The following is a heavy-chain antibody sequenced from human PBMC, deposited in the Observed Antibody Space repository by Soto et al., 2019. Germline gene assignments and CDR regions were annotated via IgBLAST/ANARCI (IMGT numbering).Heavy chain of an antibody. J-gene: IGHJ4*02. CDR2: IYYSGTT. V-gene: IGHV4-39*01. CDR3: ARLIHCITTSCYFDY. CDR1: GGSISSSSYY. D-gene: IGHD2-2*01. Sequence: QLQLQESGPGLVKPSETLSLTCTVSGGSISSSSYYWAWVRQPPGKGLEWIGSIYYSGTTYYNPSLKSRVTLSVDTSKNQFSLKLRSVTAADTAVFYCARLIHCITTSCYFDYWGQGTLVTVSS.